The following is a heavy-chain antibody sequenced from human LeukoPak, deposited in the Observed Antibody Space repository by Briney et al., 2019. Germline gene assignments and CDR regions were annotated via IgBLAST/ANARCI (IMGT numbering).Heavy chain of an antibody. CDR1: GLTFSSSW. V-gene: IGHV3-7*01. J-gene: IGHJ4*02. CDR2: INPDGNKK. CDR3: ARDLAYSRLDY. D-gene: IGHD5-18*01. Sequence: GGSLRLSCAVSGLTFSSSWMDWVRQAPGKGLEWVASINPDGNKKYSADSVKGRFTISRDNAENSLYLQTNSLRVEDTAFYYCARDLAYSRLDYWGQGMLVTVSS.